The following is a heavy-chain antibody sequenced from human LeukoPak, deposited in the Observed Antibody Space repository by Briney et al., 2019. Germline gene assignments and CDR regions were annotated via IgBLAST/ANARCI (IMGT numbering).Heavy chain of an antibody. CDR3: ARFSSGCSTSSCYLTY. CDR1: GGSLSSHY. V-gene: IGHV4-59*11. Sequence: PSETLSLTCSVSGGSLSSHYWSWIRQPPGKGLELIGHIHDTGSTFYNPSLRGRVTISLDTSNNQFSLKLTSMTAADTAVYYCARFSSGCSTSSCYLTYWGQVTLVTVS. D-gene: IGHD2-2*01. CDR2: IHDTGST. J-gene: IGHJ4*02.